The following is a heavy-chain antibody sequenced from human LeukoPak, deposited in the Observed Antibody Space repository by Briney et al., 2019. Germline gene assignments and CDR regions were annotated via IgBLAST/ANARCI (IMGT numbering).Heavy chain of an antibody. J-gene: IGHJ4*02. CDR3: ARHYSLWFGECDY. D-gene: IGHD3-10*01. Sequence: SETLSLTCTVSGGSISSSSYYWGWIRQPPGKGLEWIGSIYYSGSTYYSPSLKSRVTISVDTSKNQFSLKLSSVTAADTAVYYCARHYSLWFGECDYWGQGTLVTVSS. CDR2: IYYSGST. CDR1: GGSISSSSYY. V-gene: IGHV4-39*01.